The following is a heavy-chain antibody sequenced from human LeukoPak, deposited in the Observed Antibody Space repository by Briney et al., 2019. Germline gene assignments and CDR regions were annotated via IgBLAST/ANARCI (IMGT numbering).Heavy chain of an antibody. D-gene: IGHD3-10*01. Sequence: SETLSLTCAVYGGSFSGYYWSWLRQPPGKGLEWIGEINHSGSTNYNPSLKSRVTISVDTSKNQFSLKLSSVTAADTAVYYCARAGNYGSGSGYYYYMDVWGKGTTVTVSS. J-gene: IGHJ6*03. CDR2: INHSGST. CDR3: ARAGNYGSGSGYYYYMDV. V-gene: IGHV4-34*01. CDR1: GGSFSGYY.